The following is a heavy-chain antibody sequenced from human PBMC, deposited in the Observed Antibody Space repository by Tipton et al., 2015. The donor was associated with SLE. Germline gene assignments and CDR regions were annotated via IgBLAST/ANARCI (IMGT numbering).Heavy chain of an antibody. J-gene: IGHJ6*03. CDR1: GVSIGSGSYY. V-gene: IGHV4-39*07. Sequence: TLSLTCTVSGVSIGSGSYYWSWIRQPPGTGLEWIGTISYTGTRFYTETLHYNPSLKSRVTISVDTSKNQFSLKLSSVTAADTAVYYCARVPAFYYYYMDVWGKGTTVTVSS. CDR3: ARVPAFYYYYMDV. CDR2: ISYTGTR. D-gene: IGHD2-2*01.